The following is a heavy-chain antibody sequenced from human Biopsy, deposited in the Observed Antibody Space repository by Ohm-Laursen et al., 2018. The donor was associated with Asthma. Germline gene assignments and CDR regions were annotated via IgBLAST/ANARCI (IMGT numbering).Heavy chain of an antibody. Sequence: TLSLTCSLSSGSGGYMRSGNYYWGWIRQPPGKGLERIGSIYYSGTTSYNPSLESRVPVSADTEKNQFPRKLASVTAADTAVYYCVRGSSSWHHGPFHYYYGLDVWGQGTTATVSS. V-gene: IGHV4-39*01. D-gene: IGHD6-13*01. CDR3: VRGSSSWHHGPFHYYYGLDV. CDR1: SGSGGYMRSGNYY. J-gene: IGHJ6*02. CDR2: IYYSGTT.